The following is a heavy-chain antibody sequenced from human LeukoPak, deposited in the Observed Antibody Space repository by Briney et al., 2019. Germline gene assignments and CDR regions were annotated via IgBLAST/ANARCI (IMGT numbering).Heavy chain of an antibody. CDR1: GFTFSSYG. CDR3: AKAQQIKLRYYYYYYGMDV. D-gene: IGHD6-13*01. J-gene: IGHJ6*02. Sequence: GGSLRLSRAASGFTFSSYGMHWVRQAPGKGLEWVAVISYDGSNKYYADSVKGRFTISRDNSKNTLYLQMNSLRAEDTAVYYCAKAQQIKLRYYYYYYGMDVWGQGTTVTVSS. V-gene: IGHV3-30*18. CDR2: ISYDGSNK.